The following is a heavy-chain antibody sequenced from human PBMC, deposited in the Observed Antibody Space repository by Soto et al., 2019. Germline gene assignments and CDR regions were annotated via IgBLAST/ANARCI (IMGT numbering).Heavy chain of an antibody. CDR3: ARVRGPQLRYFDWLTAYYYYYGMDV. J-gene: IGHJ6*02. CDR1: GGSISSSNW. Sequence: SETLSLTCAVSGGSISSSNWWSWVRQPPGKGLEWIGEIYHSGSTNYNPSLKSRVTISVDKSKNQFSLKLSSVTAADTAVYYCARVRGPQLRYFDWLTAYYYYYGMDVWGQGTTVTVSS. V-gene: IGHV4-4*02. D-gene: IGHD3-9*01. CDR2: IYHSGST.